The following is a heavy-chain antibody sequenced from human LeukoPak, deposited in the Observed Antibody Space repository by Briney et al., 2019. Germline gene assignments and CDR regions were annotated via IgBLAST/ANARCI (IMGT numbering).Heavy chain of an antibody. D-gene: IGHD2-2*01. CDR3: ARGHNIVVVPAATTPVVVFDY. Sequence: GGSLRLSCAASGFTFSSYSMNWVRQAPGKGLEWVSYISSSSSTIYYADSVKGRFTISRDNAKNSLYLQMNSLRAEDTAVYYCARGHNIVVVPAATTPVVVFDYWGQGTLVTVSS. V-gene: IGHV3-48*01. J-gene: IGHJ4*02. CDR2: ISSSSSTI. CDR1: GFTFSSYS.